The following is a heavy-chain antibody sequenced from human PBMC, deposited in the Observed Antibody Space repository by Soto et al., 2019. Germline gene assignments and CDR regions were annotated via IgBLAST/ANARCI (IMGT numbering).Heavy chain of an antibody. D-gene: IGHD6-19*01. CDR2: ISCCGGTA. CDR1: GFNFNKYA. Sequence: EVQLLESGGGLVRPGESLRLSCAASGFNFNKYAMSCVRQAPWEGLEWVSGISCCGGTASYADYVKGRVTIARDDAKNTLYLDMNSLRVEDTAEYYCAKADGQQWLLPHLENWGRGTLVTVS. J-gene: IGHJ4*02. CDR3: AKADGQQWLLPHLEN. V-gene: IGHV3-23*01.